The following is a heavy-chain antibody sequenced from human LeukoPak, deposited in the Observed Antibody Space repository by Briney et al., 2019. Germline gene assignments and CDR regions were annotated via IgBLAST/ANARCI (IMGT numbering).Heavy chain of an antibody. J-gene: IGHJ4*02. Sequence: PGGSLRLSCAASGFTVSSNYMSWVRQAPGKGLEWVAVISYDGSNKYYADSVKGRFTISRDNSKNTLYLQVNSLRAEDTAVYYCAKGSDWLRHFDYWGQGTLVTVSS. CDR1: GFTVSSNY. V-gene: IGHV3-30*18. CDR3: AKGSDWLRHFDY. CDR2: ISYDGSNK. D-gene: IGHD3-9*01.